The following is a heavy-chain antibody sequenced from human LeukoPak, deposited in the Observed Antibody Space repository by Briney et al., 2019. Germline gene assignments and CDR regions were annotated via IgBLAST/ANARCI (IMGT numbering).Heavy chain of an antibody. J-gene: IGHJ4*02. D-gene: IGHD6-19*01. CDR1: GFTFSSYA. V-gene: IGHV3-23*01. Sequence: GGSLRLSCAASGFTFSSYAMSWVRQAPGKGLEWVSAISGSGGSTYYADSVKGRFTISRDNSKNTLYLQMNSLRAEDTAVYYCAKVFQTRPGIAVAGTVDYWGQGTLVTVSS. CDR3: AKVFQTRPGIAVAGTVDY. CDR2: ISGSGGST.